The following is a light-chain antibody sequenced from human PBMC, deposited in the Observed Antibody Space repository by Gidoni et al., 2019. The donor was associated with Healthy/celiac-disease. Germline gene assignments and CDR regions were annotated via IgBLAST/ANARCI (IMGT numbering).Light chain of an antibody. Sequence: TALAQHPHAYTPPAQRVTISGTGTSSDVGGYNYVSWYQQHPDKAPKLMIYDVSKRPAGVPDRFSGSKSGNTASLTFSVLQAEDESDYYCSSYAGSNNLVVFGGGTKLTVL. CDR1: SSDVGGYNY. V-gene: IGLV2-8*02. CDR3: SSYAGSNNLVV. J-gene: IGLJ2*01. CDR2: DVS.